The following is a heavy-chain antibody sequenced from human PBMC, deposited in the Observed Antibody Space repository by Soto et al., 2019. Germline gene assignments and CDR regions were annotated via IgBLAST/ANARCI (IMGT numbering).Heavy chain of an antibody. D-gene: IGHD3-3*01. CDR3: ARAPRGDYDFWSGYYRPNWFDP. Sequence: RSLTCTVSGGSISSGDYYWSWIRQPPGKGLEWIGYIYYSGSTYYNPSLKSRVTISVDTSKNQFSLKLSSVTAADTAVYYCARAPRGDYDFWSGYYRPNWFDPWGQGTLVTVSS. V-gene: IGHV4-30-4*01. CDR2: IYYSGST. J-gene: IGHJ5*02. CDR1: GGSISSGDYY.